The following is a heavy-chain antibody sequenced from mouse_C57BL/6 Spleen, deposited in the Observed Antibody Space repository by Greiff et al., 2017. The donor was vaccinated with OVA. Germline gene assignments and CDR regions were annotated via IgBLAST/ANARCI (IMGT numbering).Heavy chain of an antibody. CDR2: INPSSGYT. CDR3: ARDYYGSRNAMDY. V-gene: IGHV1-7*01. Sequence: VKLVESGAELAKPGASVKLSCKASGYTFTSYWMHWVKQRPGQGLEWIGYINPSSGYTKYNQKFKDKATLTADKSSSTAYMQLSSLTYEDSAVYYCARDYYGSRNAMDYWGQGTSVTVSS. J-gene: IGHJ4*01. D-gene: IGHD1-1*01. CDR1: GYTFTSYW.